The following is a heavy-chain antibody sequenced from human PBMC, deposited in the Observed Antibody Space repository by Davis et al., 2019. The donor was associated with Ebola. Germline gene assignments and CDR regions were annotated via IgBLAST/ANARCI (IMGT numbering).Heavy chain of an antibody. CDR3: ARDRIVPNYYYGMDV. CDR2: INHSGST. CDR1: GGSFSGYY. Sequence: MPSETLSLTCAVYGGSFSGYYWSWIRQPPGKGLEWIGEINHSGSTNYNPSRKSRVTISVDTSKNQFSLKLSSVTAADTAVYYCARDRIVPNYYYGMDVWGQGTTVTVSS. J-gene: IGHJ6*02. D-gene: IGHD2-2*01. V-gene: IGHV4-34*01.